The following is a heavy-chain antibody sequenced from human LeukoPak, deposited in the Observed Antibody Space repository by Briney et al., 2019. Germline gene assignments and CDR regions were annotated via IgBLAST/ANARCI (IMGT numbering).Heavy chain of an antibody. CDR2: IYYSGST. D-gene: IGHD6-13*01. CDR1: GYSISSGYY. Sequence: SETLSLTCTVSGYSISSGYYWGWIRQPPGKGLEWIGYIYYSGSTNYNPSLKSRVTISVDTSKNQFSLKLSSVTAADTAVYYCARDYVLAAAGDNWFDPWGQGTLVTVSS. CDR3: ARDYVLAAAGDNWFDP. J-gene: IGHJ5*02. V-gene: IGHV4-61*01.